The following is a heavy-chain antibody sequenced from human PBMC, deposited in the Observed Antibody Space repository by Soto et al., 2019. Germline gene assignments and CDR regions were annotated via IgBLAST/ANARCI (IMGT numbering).Heavy chain of an antibody. CDR2: IHHSGRI. CDR1: GDSISSAYYH. CDR3: AREDDGGDSLDV. Sequence: QVQLQQSGPGLVKPSQTLSLTCTVSGDSISSAYYHWTWIRQSPGKGLEWIGYIHHSGRILYNPALKSRVTISVDTSKNQFSLHLTSVTADDTAGYFCAREDDGGDSLDVWGQGTTVTVSS. D-gene: IGHD2-21*02. J-gene: IGHJ6*02. V-gene: IGHV4-30-4*08.